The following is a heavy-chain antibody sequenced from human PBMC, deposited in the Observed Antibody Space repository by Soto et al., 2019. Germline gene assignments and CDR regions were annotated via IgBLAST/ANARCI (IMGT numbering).Heavy chain of an antibody. CDR1: GYTFTSYG. CDR2: INAGNGNT. J-gene: IGHJ6*02. CDR3: ARDPNDSSAYYHHYYYGMDV. Sequence: QIQLMQSGAEVKKPGASVKVSCKASGYTFTSYGIHWVRQAPGQRLEWTGWINAGNGNTKYSEKFQGRVTITRDTSASTAYLELSSLRSEDTAVYYCARDPNDSSAYYHHYYYGMDVLGQGTTVTVSS. V-gene: IGHV1-3*01. D-gene: IGHD3-22*01.